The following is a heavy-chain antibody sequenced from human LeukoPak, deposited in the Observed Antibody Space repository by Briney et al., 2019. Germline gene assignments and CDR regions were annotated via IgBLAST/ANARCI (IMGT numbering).Heavy chain of an antibody. CDR3: AKDQVGWTSSRFDP. J-gene: IGHJ5*02. CDR2: INSNGNT. V-gene: IGHV3-23*01. Sequence: QPGASLRLSCAASGFSISGYAMSWVRQAPGKGLEWVSGINSNGNTYNADSVKGRFTITRDNSKNTQYLQMNSLRVEDTAVYYCAKDQVGWTSSRFDPWGQGTVVTVSS. CDR1: GFSISGYA. D-gene: IGHD6-6*01.